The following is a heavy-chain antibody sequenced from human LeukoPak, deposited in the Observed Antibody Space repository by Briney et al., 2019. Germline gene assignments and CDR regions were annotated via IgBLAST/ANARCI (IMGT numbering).Heavy chain of an antibody. J-gene: IGHJ4*02. CDR1: GYTFTSYA. Sequence: GASVKVSCKASGYTFTSYAMNWVRQAPGQGLEWMGWINTNTGNPTYAQGFTGRFVFSLDTSVSTAYLQISSLKAEDTAVYYCAREYYDILTGYYPPVGFPGDYRGQGTLVTVSS. D-gene: IGHD3-9*01. CDR3: AREYYDILTGYYPPVGFPGDY. V-gene: IGHV7-4-1*02. CDR2: INTNTGNP.